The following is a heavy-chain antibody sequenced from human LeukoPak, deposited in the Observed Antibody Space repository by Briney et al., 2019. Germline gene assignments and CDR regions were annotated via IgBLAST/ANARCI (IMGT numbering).Heavy chain of an antibody. D-gene: IGHD2-15*01. CDR2: IRYDGSNK. CDR1: GFTFSSYG. CDR3: ARDQGGDCSGGSCPYYYYYMDV. J-gene: IGHJ6*03. Sequence: GGSLRLSCAASGFTFSSYGMHWVRQAPGKGLEWVAFIRYDGSNKYYADSVKGRFTISRDNSKNTLYLQMNSLRAEDTAVYYCARDQGGDCSGGSCPYYYYYMDVWGKGTTVTISS. V-gene: IGHV3-30*02.